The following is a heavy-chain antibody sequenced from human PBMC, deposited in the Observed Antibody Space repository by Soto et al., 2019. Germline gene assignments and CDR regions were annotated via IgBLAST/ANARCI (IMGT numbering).Heavy chain of an antibody. V-gene: IGHV1-18*01. D-gene: IGHD3-3*01. CDR2: ISAYNGNT. CDR1: GYTFTSYG. Sequence: GASVKVSCKASGYTFTSYGISWVRQAPGQGLEWMGWISAYNGNTNYAQKLQGRVTMTTDTSTSTAYMELRSLRSDDTAVYYCARDTITIFGVVTPDWFDPWGQGTLVTVSS. J-gene: IGHJ5*02. CDR3: ARDTITIFGVVTPDWFDP.